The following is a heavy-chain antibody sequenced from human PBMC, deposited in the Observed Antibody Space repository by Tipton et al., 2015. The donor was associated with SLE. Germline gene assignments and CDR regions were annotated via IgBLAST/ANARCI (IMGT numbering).Heavy chain of an antibody. CDR2: IHVTGTS. CDR1: GDSVSNEFYS. CDR3: ARYEYDASGLNWFDP. V-gene: IGHV4-61*10. D-gene: IGHD3-22*01. Sequence: TLSLTCAVSGDSVSNEFYSWGWVRQPAGKGLEWIGRIHVTGTSTYNPSLKSRVTLSLDTSKNQFSLKLTSVTAADTAMYYCARYEYDASGLNWFDPWGLGTLVTVSS. J-gene: IGHJ5*02.